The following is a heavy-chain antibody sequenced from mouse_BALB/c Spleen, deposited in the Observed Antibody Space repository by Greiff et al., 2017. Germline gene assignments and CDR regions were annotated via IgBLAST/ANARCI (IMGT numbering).Heavy chain of an antibody. V-gene: IGHV1-9*01. CDR1: GYTFSSYW. J-gene: IGHJ3*01. CDR2: ILPGSGST. Sequence: VQLQQSGAELMKPGASVKISCKATGYTFSSYWIEWVKQRPGHGLEWIGEILPGSGSTNYNEKFKGKATFTADTSSNTAYMQLSSLTSEDSAVYYCASRGNYAWFAYWGQGTLVTVSA. D-gene: IGHD2-1*01. CDR3: ASRGNYAWFAY.